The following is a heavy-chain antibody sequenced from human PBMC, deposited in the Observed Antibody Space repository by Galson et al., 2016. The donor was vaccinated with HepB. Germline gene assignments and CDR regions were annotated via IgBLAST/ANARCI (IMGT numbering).Heavy chain of an antibody. D-gene: IGHD2-21*02. CDR2: ISVNSTYT. V-gene: IGHV3-11*06. CDR1: GFTFSDYY. J-gene: IGHJ4*02. Sequence: SLRLSCAASGFTFSDYYMSWVRQAPGKGLEWVSYISVNSTYTYYADSVKGRFTVSRDNAKNSLYLQMNTLRAEDTAIYYCARDRGSYCGGDCSDYSFDYWGQGTLVTVSS. CDR3: ARDRGSYCGGDCSDYSFDY.